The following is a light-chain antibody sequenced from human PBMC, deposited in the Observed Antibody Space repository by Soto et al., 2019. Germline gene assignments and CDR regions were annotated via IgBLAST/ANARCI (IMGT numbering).Light chain of an antibody. CDR1: SGPSSYA. CDR2: FNSDGSH. CDR3: QTWGTGSHVV. J-gene: IGLJ2*01. V-gene: IGLV4-69*01. Sequence: QLVLTQSPSASASVGASVTLTCTLSSGPSSYAIAWHQQQPEKAPRYLMKFNSDGSHNKGDGIPDRFSASSSGAEHYLTISNLQSEDEADYYCQTWGTGSHVVFGGGTKLTVL.